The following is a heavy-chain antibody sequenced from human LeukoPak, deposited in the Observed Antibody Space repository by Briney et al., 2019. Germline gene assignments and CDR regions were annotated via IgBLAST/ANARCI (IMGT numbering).Heavy chain of an antibody. Sequence: SETLSLTCAVSGYSISSSNWWGWIRQPPGKGLEWIGYIYYSGSTHYNPSLKSRVTMSVDTSKNQFSLKLSSVTAVDTAVYYCARPRITIFGVVQRVLFDIWGQGTMVTVSS. D-gene: IGHD3-3*01. CDR2: IYYSGST. J-gene: IGHJ3*02. CDR3: ARPRITIFGVVQRVLFDI. V-gene: IGHV4-28*01. CDR1: GYSISSSNW.